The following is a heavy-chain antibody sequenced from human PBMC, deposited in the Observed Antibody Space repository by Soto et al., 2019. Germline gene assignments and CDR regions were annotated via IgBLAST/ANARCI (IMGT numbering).Heavy chain of an antibody. D-gene: IGHD2-21*01. CDR2: ISPSSGVT. V-gene: IGHV1-18*01. CDR3: AREMWTRTGPQNFFDY. J-gene: IGHJ4*02. Sequence: QVRLVQSEGEVRQPGASVKVSCRASGYTFTSYGIIWVRQAPGQGLEWMGYISPSSGVTRYAQNLQGRVTLTTDTSTTTAYRELRSLSSDDTAVYYCAREMWTRTGPQNFFDYWGLGALVTVSS. CDR1: GYTFTSYG.